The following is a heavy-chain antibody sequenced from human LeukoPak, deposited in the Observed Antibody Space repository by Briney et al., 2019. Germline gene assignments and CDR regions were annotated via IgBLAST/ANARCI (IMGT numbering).Heavy chain of an antibody. Sequence: GGSLRLSCAASGFTFSSYAMHWVRQAPGKGLEWVAVISYDGSNKYYADSVKGRFTISRDNSKNTLYLQMNSLRAEDTAVYYCARDGVGVGATKPPYYYYYMDVWGKGTTVTISS. CDR3: ARDGVGVGATKPPYYYYYMDV. CDR2: ISYDGSNK. V-gene: IGHV3-30*04. CDR1: GFTFSSYA. D-gene: IGHD1-26*01. J-gene: IGHJ6*03.